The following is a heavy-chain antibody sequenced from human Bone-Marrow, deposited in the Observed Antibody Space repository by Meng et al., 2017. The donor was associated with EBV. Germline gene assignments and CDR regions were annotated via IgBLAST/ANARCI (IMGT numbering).Heavy chain of an antibody. V-gene: IGHV1-2*06. J-gene: IGHJ4*02. CDR3: ATPLETTMAPDH. Sequence: QVVQSGKKMRPRGASVRVSCKDSGYTFIGSFMHWVREAPGQGLEWVGRINPKTGDSDLSPKFRGRVSLTRDTSTGTAYMDFSSLQSADTAVYFCATPLETTMAPDHWGQGTLVTVSS. CDR1: GYTFIGSF. CDR2: INPKTGDS. D-gene: IGHD5-18*01.